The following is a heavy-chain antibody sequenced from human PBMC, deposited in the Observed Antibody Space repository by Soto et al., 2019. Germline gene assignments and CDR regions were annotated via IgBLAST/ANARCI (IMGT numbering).Heavy chain of an antibody. J-gene: IGHJ6*02. V-gene: IGHV3-23*01. CDR3: AKVGIKWLDGMDV. CDR1: GFTFSSYA. D-gene: IGHD3-22*01. Sequence: PVGSLRLSCAASGFTFSSYAMSWVRQAPGKGLEWVSAISGSGGSTYYADSVKGRFTISRDNSKNTLYLQMNSLRAEDTAVYYCAKVGIKWLDGMDVWGQGTTVTVSS. CDR2: ISGSGGST.